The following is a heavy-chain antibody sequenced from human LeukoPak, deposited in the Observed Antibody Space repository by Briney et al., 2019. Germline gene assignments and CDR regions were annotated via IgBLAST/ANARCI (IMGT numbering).Heavy chain of an antibody. J-gene: IGHJ2*01. CDR3: AREARHYTVHFGYFDL. CDR1: GGTFSSYA. V-gene: IGHV1-69*05. CDR2: IIPIFGTA. Sequence: SVTVSCKASGGTFSSYAISWVRQAPGQGLEWMGGIIPIFGTANYAQKLQGSVTMTTDTSTSTAYMELRSLRSDDTAVYYCAREARHYTVHFGYFDLWGRGTLVTVSS. D-gene: IGHD4-17*01.